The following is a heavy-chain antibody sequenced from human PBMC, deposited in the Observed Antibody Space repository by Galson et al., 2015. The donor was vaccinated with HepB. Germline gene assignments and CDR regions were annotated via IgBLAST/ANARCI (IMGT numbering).Heavy chain of an antibody. CDR3: ARDTGYSSSWPTDYYYYGMDV. V-gene: IGHV3-66*01. Sequence: SLRLSCAASGFTVSSNYMSWVRQAPGKGLEWVSVIYGGGSTYYADSVKGRFTISRDNSKNTLYLQMNSLRAEDTAVYYCARDTGYSSSWPTDYYYYGMDVWGQGTTVTVSS. J-gene: IGHJ6*02. CDR2: IYGGGST. CDR1: GFTVSSNY. D-gene: IGHD6-13*01.